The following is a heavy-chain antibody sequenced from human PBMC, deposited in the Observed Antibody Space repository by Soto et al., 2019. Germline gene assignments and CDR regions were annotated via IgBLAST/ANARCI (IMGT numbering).Heavy chain of an antibody. CDR2: ISYDGSNK. D-gene: IGHD2-15*01. V-gene: IGHV3-30-3*01. J-gene: IGHJ4*02. CDR1: GFTFSSYA. CDR3: ARESSGSGGSGPIDY. Sequence: PGGSLRLSCAASGFTFSSYAMHWVRQAPGKGLEWVAVISYDGSNKYYADSVKGRFTISRDNSKNTLYLQMNSLRAEDTAVYYCARESSGSGGSGPIDYWGQGTLVTVSS.